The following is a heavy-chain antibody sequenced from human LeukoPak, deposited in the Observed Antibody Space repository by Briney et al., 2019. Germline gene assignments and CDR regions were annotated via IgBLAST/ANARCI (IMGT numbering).Heavy chain of an antibody. J-gene: IGHJ5*02. D-gene: IGHD6-13*01. CDR2: ISGSGGST. CDR1: GFTFSSYA. V-gene: IGHV3-23*01. CDR3: AKVREGDTSRAYSSSWTYNNWFDP. Sequence: AGGSLRLSCAASGFTFSSYAMSWVRQAPGKGLEWVSAISGSGGSTYYADSVKGRFTISRDNSKNTLYLQMNSLRAEDTAVYYCAKVREGDTSRAYSSSWTYNNWFDPWGQGTLVTVSS.